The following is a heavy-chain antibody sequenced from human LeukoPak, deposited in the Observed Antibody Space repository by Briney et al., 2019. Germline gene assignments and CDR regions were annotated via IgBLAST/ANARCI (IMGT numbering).Heavy chain of an antibody. D-gene: IGHD5-12*01. V-gene: IGHV1-18*01. J-gene: IGHJ4*02. Sequence: ASVKGSCKASGYTFTIYVISWVRQAPGQGLEWMGWISAYNGNTNYAQKLQGRVTMTTDTSTSTAYMELRSVRSDDTAVYYCARGGGYSGYDLIDYWGQGTLVTVSS. CDR3: ARGGGYSGYDLIDY. CDR1: GYTFTIYV. CDR2: ISAYNGNT.